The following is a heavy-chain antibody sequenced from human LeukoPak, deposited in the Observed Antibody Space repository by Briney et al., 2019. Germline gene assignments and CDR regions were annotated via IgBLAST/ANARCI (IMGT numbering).Heavy chain of an antibody. CDR2: IYYSGST. J-gene: IGHJ5*02. D-gene: IGHD3-9*01. V-gene: IGHV4-59*08. CDR1: GGSISSYY. CDR3: ARHVTNYDILTGYYLWFDP. Sequence: SETLSLTCTVSGGSISSYYWSWIRQPPGKGLEWIGYIYYSGSTNYNPSLKSRVTISVDTSKNQFSLKLSSVTAADTAVYYCARHVTNYDILTGYYLWFDPWGQGTLVTVSS.